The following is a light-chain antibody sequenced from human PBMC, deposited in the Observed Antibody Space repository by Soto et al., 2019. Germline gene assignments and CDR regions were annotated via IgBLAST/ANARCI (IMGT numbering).Light chain of an antibody. CDR1: QDISDY. J-gene: IGKJ3*01. V-gene: IGKV1-33*01. Sequence: DLQMTQFPSSLSASVGDRVTITCPASQDISDYLNWYQHKPGKAPKLMISNAANVQTGVPSRFRGSGSGTDFTFTIRNLQPEDRATYYCQQYDNLPFPFGPGTKVDIK. CDR2: NAA. CDR3: QQYDNLPFP.